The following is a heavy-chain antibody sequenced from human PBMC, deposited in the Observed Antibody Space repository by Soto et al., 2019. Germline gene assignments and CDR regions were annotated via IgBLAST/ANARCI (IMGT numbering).Heavy chain of an antibody. D-gene: IGHD2-2*01. J-gene: IGHJ4*02. V-gene: IGHV3-23*01. CDR3: ASFLVSD. Sequence: GGSLRLSCAASGFTFSSYAMSWVRQAPGKGLAWVSGISGGGGSTSYADSVKGRFTISRDNSKNTLYLQMNSLRAEDTAVYYCASFLVSDWGQGTLVTVSS. CDR2: ISGGGGST. CDR1: GFTFSSYA.